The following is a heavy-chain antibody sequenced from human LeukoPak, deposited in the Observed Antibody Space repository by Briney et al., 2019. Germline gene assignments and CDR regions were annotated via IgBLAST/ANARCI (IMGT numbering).Heavy chain of an antibody. Sequence: GGSLRLSCAASGFTFSSYWMSWGRQVPQKGLEWVANVRQDGTEKYYVDSVEGRCTISRDNAKNSLYLQMNSLRAEDTAIYYCARVGSGWYTYHFDYWGQGTLVTVSS. CDR2: VRQDGTEK. CDR3: ARVGSGWYTYHFDY. D-gene: IGHD6-19*01. CDR1: GFTFSSYW. J-gene: IGHJ4*02. V-gene: IGHV3-7*01.